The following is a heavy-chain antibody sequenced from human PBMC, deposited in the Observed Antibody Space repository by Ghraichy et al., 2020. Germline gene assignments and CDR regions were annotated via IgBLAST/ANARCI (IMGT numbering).Heavy chain of an antibody. Sequence: SVKVSCKASGGTFSSYAISWVRQAPGQGLEWMGGIIPIFGTANYAQKFQGRVTITADESTSTAYMELSSLRSEDTAVYYCARSGDKQQLVLEAFDIWGQGTMVTVSS. D-gene: IGHD6-13*01. CDR1: GGTFSSYA. CDR3: ARSGDKQQLVLEAFDI. CDR2: IIPIFGTA. J-gene: IGHJ3*02. V-gene: IGHV1-69*13.